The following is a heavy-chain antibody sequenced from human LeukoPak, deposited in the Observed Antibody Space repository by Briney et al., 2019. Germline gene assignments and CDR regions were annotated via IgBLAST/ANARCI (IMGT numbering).Heavy chain of an antibody. Sequence: GGSLRLSCAASGFTFSTFWMGWVRQAPGKGLDWVANINQDEGEIYYADSVRGRFTISRDNAKNSLFLQMNSLRVEDTAPYYCARLAVVGATVGFDFWGQGTLVTVSS. CDR3: ARLAVVGATVGFDF. V-gene: IGHV3-7*01. CDR1: GFTFSTFW. D-gene: IGHD1-26*01. CDR2: INQDEGEI. J-gene: IGHJ4*02.